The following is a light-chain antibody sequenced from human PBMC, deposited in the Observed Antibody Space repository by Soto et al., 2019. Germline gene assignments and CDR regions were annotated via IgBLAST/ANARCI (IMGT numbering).Light chain of an antibody. CDR3: QQYNNWPRT. Sequence: EMAMTQFPATLSVSPGERATLSCRASQSVSTSLAWYQQKPGQAPRLLIYGASTRATGIPARFSGSGSGTEFTLTISSLQSEDFAVYYCQQYNNWPRTFGQGTKV. V-gene: IGKV3-15*01. CDR1: QSVSTS. J-gene: IGKJ1*01. CDR2: GAS.